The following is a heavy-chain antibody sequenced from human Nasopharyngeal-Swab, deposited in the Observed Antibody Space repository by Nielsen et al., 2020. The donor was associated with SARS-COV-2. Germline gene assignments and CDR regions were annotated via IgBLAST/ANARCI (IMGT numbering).Heavy chain of an antibody. CDR3: TTDSRVVPAAIRYYYGMYV. D-gene: IGHD2-2*01. CDR2: IKSKTDGGTT. J-gene: IGHJ6*02. Sequence: GESLKISCAASGFTFSNAWMSWVRQAPGKGLEWVGRIKSKTDGGTTDYAAPVKGRFTISRDDSKNTLYLQMNSLKTEETAVYYCTTDSRVVPAAIRYYYGMYVWGQGTTVTVSS. V-gene: IGHV3-15*01. CDR1: GFTFSNAW.